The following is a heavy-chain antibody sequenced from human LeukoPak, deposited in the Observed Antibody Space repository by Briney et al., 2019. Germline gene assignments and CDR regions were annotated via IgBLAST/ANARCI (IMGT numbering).Heavy chain of an antibody. CDR2: ISGSGGST. V-gene: IGHV3-23*01. D-gene: IGHD5-12*01. CDR3: AKDRGYSGYDHIDY. J-gene: IGHJ4*02. CDR1: GFTFSSYA. Sequence: GGSLRLSCAASGFTFSSYAMSWVRQAPGKGLEWVSAISGSGGSTYYADSVKGRFTISRDNSKNTLYLQMNSLRAKDTAVYYCAKDRGYSGYDHIDYWGQGTLVTVSS.